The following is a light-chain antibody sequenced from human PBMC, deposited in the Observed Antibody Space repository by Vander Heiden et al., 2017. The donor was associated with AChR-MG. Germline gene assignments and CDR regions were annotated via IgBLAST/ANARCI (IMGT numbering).Light chain of an antibody. J-gene: IGLJ1*01. CDR2: SNN. Sequence: VVSQPPSASGTPGPRVTISCSGSDSNIRSNTVNWYQQLPGTAPKLLIYSNNQRPSGVPARFSGSKSGTSASLTISGLQSEDEADYYCAAWDDSLNGYVFGTGTRVTVL. V-gene: IGLV1-44*01. CDR3: AAWDDSLNGYV. CDR1: DSNIRSNT.